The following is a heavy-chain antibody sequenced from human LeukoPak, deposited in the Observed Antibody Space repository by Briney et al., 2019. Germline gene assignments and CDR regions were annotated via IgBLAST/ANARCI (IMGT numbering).Heavy chain of an antibody. J-gene: IGHJ3*02. CDR3: ARDYVRAFDI. D-gene: IGHD2-8*01. CDR2: IYYSGST. Sequence: SETLSLTCTVWGGSIGSYYWSWIRQPPGKGLEWMGYIYYSGSTNYNPSLKRRVTISVDTSKNQFSLKLSSVTAADTAVYYCARDYVRAFDIWGQGTMVTVSS. CDR1: GGSIGSYY. V-gene: IGHV4-59*01.